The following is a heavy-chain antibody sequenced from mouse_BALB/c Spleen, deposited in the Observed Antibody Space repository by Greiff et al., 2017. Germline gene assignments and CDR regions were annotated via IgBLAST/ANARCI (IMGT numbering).Heavy chain of an antibody. D-gene: IGHD1-1*01. CDR1: GFTFSSYA. CDR3: ARGTTEAIDV. Sequence: EVQLVESGGGLVKPGGSLKLSCAASGFTFSSYAMSWVRQSPEKRLEWVAEISSGGSYTYYPDTVTGRFTISRDNAKNTLYLEMSSLRSEDTAMYCGARGTTEAIDVWGAGTTVTVSS. J-gene: IGHJ1*01. CDR2: ISSGGSYT. V-gene: IGHV5-9-4*01.